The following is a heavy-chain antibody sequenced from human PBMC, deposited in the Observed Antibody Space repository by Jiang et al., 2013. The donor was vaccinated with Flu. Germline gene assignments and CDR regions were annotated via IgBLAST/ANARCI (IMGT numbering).Heavy chain of an antibody. V-gene: IGHV1-46*03. Sequence: TSYAQKFQGRVTMTRDTSTSTVYMELSSLRSEDTAVYYCAREHYYGMDVWGQGTTVTVSS. CDR3: AREHYYGMDV. CDR2: T. J-gene: IGHJ6*02.